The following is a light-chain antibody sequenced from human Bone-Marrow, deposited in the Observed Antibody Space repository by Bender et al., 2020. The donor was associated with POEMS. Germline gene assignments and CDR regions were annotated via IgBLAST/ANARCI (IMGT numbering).Light chain of an antibody. Sequence: QSVLTQPPSASGAPGQRVTISCSGNSSNIGSETVNWYQQVPGAAPKLLIFSNDQRPSGVPDRFSGSKSGTSASLAISGLQSEDEADYYCAAWEDSLNGWVFGGGTKLTVL. CDR3: AAWEDSLNGWV. CDR2: SND. V-gene: IGLV1-44*01. J-gene: IGLJ3*02. CDR1: SSNIGSET.